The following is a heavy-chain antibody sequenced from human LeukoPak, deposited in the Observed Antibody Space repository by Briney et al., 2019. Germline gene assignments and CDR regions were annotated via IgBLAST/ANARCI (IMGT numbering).Heavy chain of an antibody. CDR2: INPNSGGT. D-gene: IGHD3-22*01. V-gene: IGHV1-2*02. CDR3: ARDAWYYYDSSGSQYYYYYYMDV. J-gene: IGHJ6*03. Sequence: ASVKVSCKASGYTFTGYYMHWVRQAPGQGLEWMGWINPNSGGTNYAQKFQGRVTMTRDTSISTAYMELSRLRSDDTAVYYCARDAWYYYDSSGSQYYYYYYMDVWGKRTTVTISS. CDR1: GYTFTGYY.